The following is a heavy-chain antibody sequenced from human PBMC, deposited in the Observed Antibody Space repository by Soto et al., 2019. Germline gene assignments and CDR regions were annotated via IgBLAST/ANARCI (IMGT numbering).Heavy chain of an antibody. CDR2: INQNGGT. J-gene: IGHJ4*02. CDR3: GRVPAGEEDY. V-gene: IGHV4-34*01. Sequence: PSETLSLTCAVNGGSLRGYYWNWIRQSPGKGLEWIGEINQNGGTKYNPSLKSRVSISVVASTNQFSLKLNSVTAADTAVYYCGRVPAGEEDYWGQGTLVTVSS. CDR1: GGSLRGYY.